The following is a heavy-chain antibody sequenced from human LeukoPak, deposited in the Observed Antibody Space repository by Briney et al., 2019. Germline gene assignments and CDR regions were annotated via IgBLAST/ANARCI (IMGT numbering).Heavy chain of an antibody. J-gene: IGHJ5*02. Sequence: ASVKVSCKASGYTFTSYYMHWVRQAPGQGLEWMGIINPSGGSTSYAQKFQGRVTMTRDTSTSTVYMELSSLRSEDTAVYYCARGGPVITFGGVIGDNWFDPWGLGTLVTVSS. CDR3: ARGGPVITFGGVIGDNWFDP. V-gene: IGHV1-46*01. D-gene: IGHD3-16*02. CDR2: INPSGGST. CDR1: GYTFTSYY.